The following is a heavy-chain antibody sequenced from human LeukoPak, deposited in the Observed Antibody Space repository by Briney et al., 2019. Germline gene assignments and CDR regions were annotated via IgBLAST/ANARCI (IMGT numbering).Heavy chain of an antibody. CDR3: TQSNY. CDR1: GFTFSGSP. J-gene: IGHJ4*02. V-gene: IGHV3-73*01. CDR2: IRSKADNYAT. Sequence: GGSLRLSCAASGFTFSGSPILWVRQASGNGLEWVGRIRSKADNYATAYAASVQGRCTISRDDSKSTAYLQLNSLKTEDTAVYYCTQSNYWGQGTLVTVSS.